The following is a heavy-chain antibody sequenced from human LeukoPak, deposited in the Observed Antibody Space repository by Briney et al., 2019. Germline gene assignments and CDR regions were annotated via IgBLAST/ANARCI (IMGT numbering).Heavy chain of an antibody. V-gene: IGHV3-23*01. D-gene: IGHD6-13*01. CDR3: AESIAANGTVY. J-gene: IGHJ4*02. CDR2: ISGSGGST. CDR1: EFTFSSYA. Sequence: GGSLRLSCAASEFTFSSYAMNWVRQAPGKGLEWVSAISGSGGSTYYADSVKGRFTISRDNSKNTLFLQMSRLRAEDTGVYYCAESIAANGTVYWGQGTQVTVSS.